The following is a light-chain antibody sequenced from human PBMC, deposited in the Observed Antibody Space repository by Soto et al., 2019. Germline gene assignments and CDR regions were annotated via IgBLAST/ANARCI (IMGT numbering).Light chain of an antibody. J-gene: IGKJ4*01. CDR3: QQYNTYFALS. V-gene: IGKV1-5*03. Sequence: DLQMTQCPSTLSASVGDSITITCRASQTISSWVAWYQQKPGQAPKLLIYKSSSLESGVPSRFSGSGSGTEFTLTISGLQPEDFASYYCQQYNTYFALSFGGGTRVDVK. CDR1: QTISSW. CDR2: KSS.